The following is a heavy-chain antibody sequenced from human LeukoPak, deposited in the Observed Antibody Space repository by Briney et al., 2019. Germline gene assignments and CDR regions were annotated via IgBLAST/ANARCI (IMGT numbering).Heavy chain of an antibody. D-gene: IGHD2-2*01. CDR1: GFTFSSYG. J-gene: IGHJ4*02. Sequence: GGSLRLSCAASGFTFSSYGMHWVRQAPGKGLEWVAFIRYDGSNKYYADSVKGRFTISRDNSKKTLYLQMNSLRAEDTAVYYCAKIAPRSTRIVVVPAAIKAFDYWGQGTLVTVSS. CDR3: AKIAPRSTRIVVVPAAIKAFDY. V-gene: IGHV3-30*02. CDR2: IRYDGSNK.